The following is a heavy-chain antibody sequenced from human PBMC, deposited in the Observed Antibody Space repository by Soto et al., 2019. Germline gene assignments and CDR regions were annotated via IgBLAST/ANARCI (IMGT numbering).Heavy chain of an antibody. J-gene: IGHJ5*02. Sequence: SETLSLTCTVSGGSVSSGSYYWSWIRQPPGRGLEWIGHIFYSGSTNYNPALKSRVTISVDTSKSQFSLKLSSVTAAGTAVYYCAKDSGYNYGYFRWFDPWGQGTLVTVS. CDR2: IFYSGST. D-gene: IGHD5-18*01. V-gene: IGHV4-61*01. CDR1: GGSVSSGSYY. CDR3: AKDSGYNYGYFRWFDP.